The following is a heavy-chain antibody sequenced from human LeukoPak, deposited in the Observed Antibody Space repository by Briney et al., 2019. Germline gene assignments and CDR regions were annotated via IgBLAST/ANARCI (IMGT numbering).Heavy chain of an antibody. Sequence: SETLSLTCAVYGGSFSGYYWSWIRQPPGKGLEWIGEINHSGSTNYNPSLKSRVTISADTSKNQFSLKLSSVTAADTAVYYCARSGLVEGFDPWGQGTLVTVSS. CDR1: GGSFSGYY. CDR3: ARSGLVEGFDP. V-gene: IGHV4-34*01. J-gene: IGHJ5*02. CDR2: INHSGST. D-gene: IGHD6-19*01.